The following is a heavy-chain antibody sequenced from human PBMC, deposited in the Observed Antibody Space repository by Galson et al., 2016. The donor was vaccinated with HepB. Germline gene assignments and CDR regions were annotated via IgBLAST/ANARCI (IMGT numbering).Heavy chain of an antibody. Sequence: SLRLSCAASGFMFTNYAIHWVRQAPGKGLEWVAVIWYDGSNKYYADSVKGRFTLSRDNSKNTLLLQMNSLRADDTAVYYCTRESKPPAIDYWGQGTLVTVSS. J-gene: IGHJ4*02. CDR1: GFMFTNYA. CDR3: TRESKPPAIDY. CDR2: IWYDGSNK. D-gene: IGHD2-2*01. V-gene: IGHV3-33*01.